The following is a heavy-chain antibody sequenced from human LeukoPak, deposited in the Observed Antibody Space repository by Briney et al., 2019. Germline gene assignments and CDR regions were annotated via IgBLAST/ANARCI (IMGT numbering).Heavy chain of an antibody. V-gene: IGHV1-18*01. D-gene: IGHD2-15*01. J-gene: IGHJ6*03. CDR2: ISGYNGNT. CDR1: GYTFSSYG. Sequence: ASVKVSCKASGYTFSSYGISWVRQAPGQGLEWMGWISGYNGNTNYAQNLQGRVTMTTDTSTSTAYMELRSLRSDDTAVYYCARDYGYSFDVYYYSMDVWGKGTTVTISS. CDR3: ARDYGYSFDVYYYSMDV.